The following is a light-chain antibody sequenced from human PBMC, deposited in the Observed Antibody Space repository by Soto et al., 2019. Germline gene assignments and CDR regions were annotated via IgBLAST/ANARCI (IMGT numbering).Light chain of an antibody. J-gene: IGKJ1*01. CDR1: QSISTW. Sequence: IRMTQSPSSLSASVGDRVTITCRASQSISTWLAWYQQKPGKAPKLLIYKASSLEGGVPSRFSGSGSGTEFTLTISSLQPDDFATYYCQQYNSYSFGQGTKVDIK. V-gene: IGKV1-5*03. CDR3: QQYNSYS. CDR2: KAS.